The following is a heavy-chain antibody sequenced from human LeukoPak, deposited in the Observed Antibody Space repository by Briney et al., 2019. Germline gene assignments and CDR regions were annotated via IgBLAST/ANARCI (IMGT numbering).Heavy chain of an antibody. D-gene: IGHD2-15*01. Sequence: GRSLRLSCAASGFTFSSYGMHWVRQAPGKGLEWVAVISYDGSNKYYADSVKGRFTISRDNSKNTLYLQMNSLRAEDTAVYYCASHLSRYCSGGSCYFDYWGQGTLVTVSS. J-gene: IGHJ4*02. CDR2: ISYDGSNK. CDR3: ASHLSRYCSGGSCYFDY. CDR1: GFTFSSYG. V-gene: IGHV3-30*03.